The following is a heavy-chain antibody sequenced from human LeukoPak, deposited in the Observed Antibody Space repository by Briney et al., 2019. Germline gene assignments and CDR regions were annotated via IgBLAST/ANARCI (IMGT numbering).Heavy chain of an antibody. Sequence: GGSLRLSCAASGFTFSSYGMHWVRQAPGKGLEWVAVIWYDGSNKYFADSVKGRFTISRDNSKNTLHLQMNSLRAEDTAVYYCARDGVRSGYHEGPDYWGQGTLVTVSS. V-gene: IGHV3-33*01. CDR2: IWYDGSNK. CDR3: ARDGVRSGYHEGPDY. D-gene: IGHD3-22*01. J-gene: IGHJ4*02. CDR1: GFTFSSYG.